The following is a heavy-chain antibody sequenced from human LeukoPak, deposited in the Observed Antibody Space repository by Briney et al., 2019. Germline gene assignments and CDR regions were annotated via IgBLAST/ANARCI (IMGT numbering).Heavy chain of an antibody. CDR1: SVSISDSNYF. CDR3: AREVYGDSSFDY. CDR2: IYFGGTT. V-gene: IGHV4-39*02. J-gene: IGHJ4*02. Sequence: SETLSLTCTVSSVSISDSNYFWGWIRQPPGKGLQWIGSIYFGGTTYYNAPLKSRVTLSVDTSKNLFSLTLASVTAADTAIYYCAREVYGDSSFDYWGQGTLLTVSS. D-gene: IGHD4-17*01.